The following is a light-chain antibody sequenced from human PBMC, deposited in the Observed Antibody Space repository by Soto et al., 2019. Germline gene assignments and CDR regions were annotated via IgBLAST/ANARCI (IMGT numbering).Light chain of an antibody. CDR3: SSSAGSNKVV. V-gene: IGLV2-8*01. CDR1: SSDVGGYNY. Sequence: QSVLTQPPSASGSPGQSVTISCTGTSSDVGGYNYVSWYQQHPGKAPKLMIYEVSKRPSGVPDRFSGSKSGNTASLTVSGLQAEDEADYYSSSSAGSNKVVFGGGTKLTVL. CDR2: EVS. J-gene: IGLJ2*01.